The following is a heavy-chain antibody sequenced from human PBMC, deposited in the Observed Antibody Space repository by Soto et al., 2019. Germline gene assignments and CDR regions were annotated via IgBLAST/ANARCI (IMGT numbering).Heavy chain of an antibody. CDR2: INPNSGGT. Sequence: ASVKVSCKASGYTFTGYYMHWVRQAPGQGLEWMGWINPNSGGTNYAQKFQGWVTMTRDTSISTAYMELSRLRSDDTAVYYCARVEVGSDSRGAFDIWGQGTMVTVSS. V-gene: IGHV1-2*04. CDR1: GYTFTGYY. CDR3: ARVEVGSDSRGAFDI. D-gene: IGHD1-26*01. J-gene: IGHJ3*02.